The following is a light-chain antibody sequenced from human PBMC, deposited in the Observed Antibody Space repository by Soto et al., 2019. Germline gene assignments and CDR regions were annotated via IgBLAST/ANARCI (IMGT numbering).Light chain of an antibody. J-gene: IGKJ1*01. Sequence: DIQMTQSPSILSASVGDRVTITCRASQGIDTWLAWYQQKPGTAPKLLIYKATTLQRGVPSRFSGSGSGTEFTLAISSLEPDDFATYYCQQYETFSPWTFGQGTKVDIK. CDR2: KAT. CDR1: QGIDTW. CDR3: QQYETFSPWT. V-gene: IGKV1-5*03.